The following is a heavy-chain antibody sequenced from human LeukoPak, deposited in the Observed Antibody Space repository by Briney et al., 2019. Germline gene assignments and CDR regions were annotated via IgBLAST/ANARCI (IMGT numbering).Heavy chain of an antibody. CDR1: EFTFSSYS. V-gene: IGHV3-21*01. CDR3: ATQGGWFGARRTDY. Sequence: PGGSLRLSCAASEFTFSSYSMNWVRQAPGKGLEWVSSISSSSEFIYYADSVKGRFTISRDNSKNTLYLQMNSLRAEDTAVYYCATQGGWFGARRTDYWGQGTLVTVSS. CDR2: ISSSSEFI. J-gene: IGHJ4*02. D-gene: IGHD3-10*01.